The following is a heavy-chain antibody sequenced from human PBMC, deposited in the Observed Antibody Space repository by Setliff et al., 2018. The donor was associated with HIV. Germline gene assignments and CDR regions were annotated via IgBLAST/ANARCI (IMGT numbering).Heavy chain of an antibody. J-gene: IGHJ6*03. CDR3: ARARTDYYDRRRRSHYYIDV. D-gene: IGHD3-22*01. CDR2: MNPDSRNT. CDR1: GYTFSNYD. V-gene: IGHV1-8*02. Sequence: ASVKVSCKPSGYTFSNYDINWVRQAAGQGLEWMGWMNPDSRNTGYAQRFEGRVTLTWDTSISAAYLELNHLKSDDTAVYYCARARTDYYDRRRRSHYYIDVWARGATVTVSS.